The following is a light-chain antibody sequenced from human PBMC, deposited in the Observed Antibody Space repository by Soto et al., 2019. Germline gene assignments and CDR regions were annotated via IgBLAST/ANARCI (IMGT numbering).Light chain of an antibody. CDR3: QFFGSSRYT. CDR1: QSISSSY. J-gene: IGKJ2*01. CDR2: GAS. Sequence: EIVLTQSPGTLSLSPGERATLACRASQSISSSYLAWYQQKPGQAPGLLIYGASSRATGIPDRFSGSGSGTDFTLTISRLEPEDFAVYYCQFFGSSRYTFGQGTKLEIK. V-gene: IGKV3-20*01.